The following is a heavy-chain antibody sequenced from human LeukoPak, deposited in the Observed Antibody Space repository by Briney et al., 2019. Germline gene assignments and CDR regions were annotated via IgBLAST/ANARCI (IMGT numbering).Heavy chain of an antibody. D-gene: IGHD3-10*01. CDR1: GGSFSGYY. Sequence: SETLSLTCAVYGGSFSGYYWSWIRQPPGKGLEWIGETNHSGSTNYNPSLKSRVTISVDTSKNQFSLKLSSVTAADTAVYYCARAPSIKGIDYWGQGTLVTVSS. CDR2: TNHSGST. V-gene: IGHV4-34*01. J-gene: IGHJ4*02. CDR3: ARAPSIKGIDY.